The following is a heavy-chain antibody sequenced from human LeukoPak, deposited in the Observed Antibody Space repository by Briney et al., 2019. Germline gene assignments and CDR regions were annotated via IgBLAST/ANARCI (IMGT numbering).Heavy chain of an antibody. CDR2: INPSGGST. CDR3: ARAQAEDFWSGYYREGGYFDY. Sequence: EASVKVSCKASGYTFTSYYMHWVRQAPGQGLEWMGIINPSGGSTSYAQKFQGRVTMTRDTSTSTVYMELSSLRSEDTAVYYCARAQAEDFWSGYYREGGYFDYWGQGTLVTVSS. V-gene: IGHV1-46*01. CDR1: GYTFTSYY. D-gene: IGHD3-3*01. J-gene: IGHJ4*02.